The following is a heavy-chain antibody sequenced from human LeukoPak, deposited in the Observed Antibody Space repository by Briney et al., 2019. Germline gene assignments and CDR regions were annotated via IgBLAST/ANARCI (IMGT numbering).Heavy chain of an antibody. V-gene: IGHV1-2*02. CDR2: INPNSGGR. Sequence: ASVKVSCKASGYTFTGYYMHWVRQAPGQGLEWMGWINPNSGGRNYAQQFQGRLTMTRDTSISTAYMELSRLRSDDTAVYYCARVKTIIIVVSFFAYGGKGPWVTVS. D-gene: IGHD3-22*01. CDR1: GYTFTGYY. J-gene: IGHJ4*02. CDR3: ARVKTIIIVVSFFAY.